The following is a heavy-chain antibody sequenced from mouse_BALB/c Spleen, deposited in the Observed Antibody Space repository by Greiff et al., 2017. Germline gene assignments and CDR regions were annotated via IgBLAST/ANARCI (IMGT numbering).Heavy chain of an antibody. CDR3: ARSGRRPYAMDY. J-gene: IGHJ4*01. Sequence: DVMLVESGGGLVQPGGSRKLSCAASGFTFSSFGMHWVRQAPEKGLEWVAYISSGSSTIYYADTVKGRFTISRDNPKNTLFLQMTSLRSEDTAMYYCARSGRRPYAMDYWGQGTSVTVSS. V-gene: IGHV5-17*02. CDR2: ISSGSSTI. D-gene: IGHD3-1*01. CDR1: GFTFSSFG.